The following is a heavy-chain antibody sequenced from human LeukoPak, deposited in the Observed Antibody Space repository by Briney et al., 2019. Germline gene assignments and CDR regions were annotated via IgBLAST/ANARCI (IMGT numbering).Heavy chain of an antibody. CDR2: ISSSGSTI. V-gene: IGHV3-48*03. D-gene: IGHD3-10*01. Sequence: GGSLRLSCAASGFTFSSYEMNWVRQAPGKGLEWVSYISSSGSTIYYADSVKGRFTISRDNAKNSLYLQMNSLRAEDTAVYYCARVGYYYGSGLAVWGQGTTVTVSS. J-gene: IGHJ6*02. CDR3: ARVGYYYGSGLAV. CDR1: GFTFSSYE.